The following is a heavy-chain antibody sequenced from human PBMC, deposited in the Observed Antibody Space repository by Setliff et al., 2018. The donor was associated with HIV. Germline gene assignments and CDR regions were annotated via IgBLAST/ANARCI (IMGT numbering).Heavy chain of an antibody. D-gene: IGHD3-10*01. Sequence: PSETLSLTCTVSGGSISSSSYYWGWIRQPPGKGLEWIGSVYYSGSTYYNPSLKSRVTISVDTSKNQFSLKLSSVTAAGTAVYYCARDRSHYGSGKVTRYYTDVWGKGTTVTVSS. V-gene: IGHV4-39*02. CDR2: VYYSGST. CDR1: GGSISSSSYY. CDR3: ARDRSHYGSGKVTRYYTDV. J-gene: IGHJ6*03.